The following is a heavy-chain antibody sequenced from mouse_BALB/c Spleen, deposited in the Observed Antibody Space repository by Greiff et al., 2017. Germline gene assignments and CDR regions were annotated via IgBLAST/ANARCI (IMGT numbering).Heavy chain of an antibody. J-gene: IGHJ3*01. CDR1: GFSLTSYG. CDR2: IWSGGST. V-gene: IGHV2-2*02. CDR3: ARKDWDEGLWGFAY. Sequence: QVQLKQSGPGLVQPSQSLSITCTVSGFSLTSYGVHWVRQSPGKGLEWLGVIWSGGSTDYNAAFISRLSISKDNSKSQVFFKMNSLQANDTAIYYWARKDWDEGLWGFAYWGQGTLVTVSA. D-gene: IGHD4-1*01.